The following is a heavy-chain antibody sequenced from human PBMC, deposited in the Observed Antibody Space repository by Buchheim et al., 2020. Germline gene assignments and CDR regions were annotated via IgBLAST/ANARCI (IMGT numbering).Heavy chain of an antibody. D-gene: IGHD4-17*01. CDR3: ALGSDGDSKGNAFDI. V-gene: IGHV4-30-2*01. J-gene: IGHJ3*02. Sequence: QLQLQESGSGLVKPSQTLSLTCAVSGGSINSGGYSWSWIRQPPGKGLQCIGSIFQSESTFYNPSLRSRVTISLDRSKNHFSLRLTSMTAADTAVYYCALGSDGDSKGNAFDIWGQGT. CDR2: IFQSEST. CDR1: GGSINSGGYS.